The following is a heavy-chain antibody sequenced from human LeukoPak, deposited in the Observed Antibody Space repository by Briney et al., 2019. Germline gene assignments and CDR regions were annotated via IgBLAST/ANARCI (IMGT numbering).Heavy chain of an antibody. V-gene: IGHV4-34*01. Sequence: SETLSLTCAVYGGSFSGYYWSWIRQPPGKGLEWIGEINHSGSTNYNPSLKSRVTISVDTSKNQFSLKLSSVTAADTAVYYCARVDDSRAFDIWGQGTMVTVSS. D-gene: IGHD3-22*01. CDR3: ARVDDSRAFDI. CDR2: INHSGST. CDR1: GGSFSGYY. J-gene: IGHJ3*02.